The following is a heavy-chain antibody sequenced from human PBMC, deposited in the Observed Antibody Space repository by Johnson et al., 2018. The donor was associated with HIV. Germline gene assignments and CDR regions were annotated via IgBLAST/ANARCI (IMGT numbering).Heavy chain of an antibody. CDR2: ISYDGSNK. CDR3: ARDWNNWNYGVPDAFDI. Sequence: QMLLVESGGGLVQPGGSLRLSCAASGFTFSSYAMSWVRQAPGKGLEWVAVISYDGSNKYYADSVKGRFTISRDNSKNTLYLQMNSLRAEDTAVYYCARDWNNWNYGVPDAFDIWGQGTMVTVSS. J-gene: IGHJ3*02. V-gene: IGHV3-30-3*01. D-gene: IGHD1-7*01. CDR1: GFTFSSYA.